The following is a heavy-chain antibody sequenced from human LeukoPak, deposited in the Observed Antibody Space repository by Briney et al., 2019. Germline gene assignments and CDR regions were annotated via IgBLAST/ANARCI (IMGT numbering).Heavy chain of an antibody. D-gene: IGHD1-26*01. J-gene: IGHJ4*02. CDR3: ARGGARRGSDY. CDR1: GGSISSGSYY. V-gene: IGHV4-61*02. CDR2: IYSSGIT. Sequence: SETLSLTCTVSGGSISSGSYYFNWIRQPAGKGLEWIGRIYSSGITYYNPSLKSRVTISVDTSKNQFSLKLSSVTAADTAVYYCARGGARRGSDYWGQGTLITVSS.